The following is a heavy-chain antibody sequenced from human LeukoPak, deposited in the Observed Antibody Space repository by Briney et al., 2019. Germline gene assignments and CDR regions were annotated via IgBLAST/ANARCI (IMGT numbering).Heavy chain of an antibody. V-gene: IGHV3-23*01. CDR1: GFTFSSYA. J-gene: IGHJ4*02. CDR2: IGGSGGST. Sequence: GGSLRLSCAASGFTFSSYAMSWVRQAPGKGLEWVSAIGGSGGSTYYADSVKGRFTISRDNSKNTLYLRMNSLRAEDTAVYYCAKVTSVRFDYWGQGTLVTVSS. CDR3: AKVTSVRFDY.